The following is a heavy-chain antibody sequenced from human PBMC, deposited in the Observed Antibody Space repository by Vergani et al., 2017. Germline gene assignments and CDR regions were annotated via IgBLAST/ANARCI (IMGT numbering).Heavy chain of an antibody. J-gene: IGHJ6*02. CDR1: GYSFTSYW. CDR2: IYPGDSDT. Sequence: EVQLVQSGAEVKKPGESLKISCKGSGYSFTSYWIGWVRQRPGKGLEWMGIIYPGDSDTRYSPSFQGQVTISADKSISTAYLQWSSLKASETAMYYCARHVTGFPYYYGMDVWGQGTTVTVSS. D-gene: IGHD1-14*01. CDR3: ARHVTGFPYYYGMDV. V-gene: IGHV5-51*01.